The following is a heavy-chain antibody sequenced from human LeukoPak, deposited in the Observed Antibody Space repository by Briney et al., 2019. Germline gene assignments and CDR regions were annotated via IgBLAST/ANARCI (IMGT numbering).Heavy chain of an antibody. Sequence: SETLSLTCTVSGDSISNSEYYWGWIRQPPGKGLEWIALINYSGRTFYNPSLRSRVTISVDMSKNQFSLNLSSVTAADTAVYYCARRRKDLNWFDPWGQGTLVTVSS. CDR3: ARRRKDLNWFDP. CDR2: INYSGRT. V-gene: IGHV4-39*01. J-gene: IGHJ5*02. CDR1: GDSISNSEYY.